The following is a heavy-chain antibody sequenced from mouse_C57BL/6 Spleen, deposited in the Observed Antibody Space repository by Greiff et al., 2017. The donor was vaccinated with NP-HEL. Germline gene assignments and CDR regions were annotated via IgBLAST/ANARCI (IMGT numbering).Heavy chain of an antibody. J-gene: IGHJ2*01. D-gene: IGHD1-1*01. CDR2: IYPGSGST. V-gene: IGHV1-55*01. CDR1: GYTFTSYW. CDR3: ARWGTVGYYFDY. Sequence: QVQLQQPGAELVKPGASVKMSCKASGYTFTSYWITWVKQGPGQGLEWIGDIYPGSGSTNYNEKFKSKATLTVDTSSSTAYMQLSSLTSEDSAVYYCARWGTVGYYFDYWGQGTTLTVSS.